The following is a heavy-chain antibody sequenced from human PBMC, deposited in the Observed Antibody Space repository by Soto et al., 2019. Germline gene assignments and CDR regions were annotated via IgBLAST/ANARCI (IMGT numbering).Heavy chain of an antibody. V-gene: IGHV4-34*01. CDR2: INHSGST. J-gene: IGHJ6*02. D-gene: IGHD3-22*01. Sequence: SETLSLTCAVYGGPFSGYYWSWIRQPPGKGLEWIGEINHSGSTNYNPSLKSRVAISVDTSKNQFSLKLSSVTAADTAVYYCARGRYYYDSSGYYRGAYGLYYYYGMDVWGQWATVTVSS. CDR1: GGPFSGYY. CDR3: ARGRYYYDSSGYYRGAYGLYYYYGMDV.